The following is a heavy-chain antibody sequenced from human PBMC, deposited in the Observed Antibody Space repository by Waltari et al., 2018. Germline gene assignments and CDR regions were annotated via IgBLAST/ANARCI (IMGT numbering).Heavy chain of an antibody. J-gene: IGHJ4*02. CDR1: GYSISSGYY. CDR2: IYHSGST. V-gene: IGHV4-38-2*02. Sequence: QVQLQESGPGLVKPSETLSLTCTVSGYSISSGYYWGWIRQPPGKGLEWIGSIYHSGSTYYNPSLKSRVTISVDTSKNQFSRKLSSVTAADTAVYYCARDKDILTGYYDYWGQGTLVTVSS. CDR3: ARDKDILTGYYDY. D-gene: IGHD3-9*01.